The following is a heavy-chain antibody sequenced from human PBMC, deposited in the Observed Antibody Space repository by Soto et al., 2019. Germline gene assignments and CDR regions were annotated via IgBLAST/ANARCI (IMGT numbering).Heavy chain of an antibody. D-gene: IGHD3-3*02. CDR3: VPAEHS. CDR2: INRDGTNT. Sequence: EVQVVESGGGLVQPGGSLRLSCAASGFPFSSSWMHWVRQAPGKGLVWVSLINRDGTNTNYADSVKGRFTISRDNAKNTLYRQMDSLRPEDTAIYYCVPAEHSWGQGTLVTVSS. J-gene: IGHJ5*02. CDR1: GFPFSSSW. V-gene: IGHV3-74*01.